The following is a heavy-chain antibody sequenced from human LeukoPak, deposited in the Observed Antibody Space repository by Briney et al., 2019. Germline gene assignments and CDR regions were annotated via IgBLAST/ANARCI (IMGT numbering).Heavy chain of an antibody. D-gene: IGHD3-10*01. J-gene: IGHJ5*02. CDR2: ISTSGST. Sequence: SETLSLTCTVSGGSISGYYWSWIRQPAGKGLEWIGRISTSGSTNYNPSLNSRVTMSVDTSKNQLSLKLSSVTAADTAVYYCARDSQYGSGTYFIVWFDPWGQGTLVTVSS. CDR1: GGSISGYY. V-gene: IGHV4-4*07. CDR3: ARDSQYGSGTYFIVWFDP.